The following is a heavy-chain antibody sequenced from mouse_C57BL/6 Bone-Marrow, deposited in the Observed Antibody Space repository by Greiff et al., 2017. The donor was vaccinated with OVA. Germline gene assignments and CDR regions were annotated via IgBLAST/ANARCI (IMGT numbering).Heavy chain of an antibody. Sequence: EVKLVESGPGMVKPSQSLSLTCTVTGYSITSGYDRHWIRHGTGNKLEWMGYISYSGSTNYNPYLKSRIQNTQDTYKNNFSMTMNLVTTEASDTYYCARGILRAMDYWGQGTSVTVSS. CDR3: ARGILRAMDY. J-gene: IGHJ4*01. CDR2: ISYSGST. CDR1: GYSITSGYD. V-gene: IGHV3-1*01.